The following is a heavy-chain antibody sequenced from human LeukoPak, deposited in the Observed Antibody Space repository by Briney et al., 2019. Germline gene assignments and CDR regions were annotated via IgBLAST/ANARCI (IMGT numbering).Heavy chain of an antibody. CDR3: AHSARGYSYGFLDYFDY. V-gene: IGHV3-30*02. D-gene: IGHD5-18*01. J-gene: IGHJ4*02. CDR1: GFTSSSYG. CDR2: IRYDGSNK. Sequence: GGSLRLSCAASGFTSSSYGMHWVRQAPGKGLEWVAFIRYDGSNKYYADSVKGRFTISRDNSKNTLYLQMNSLRAEDTAVYYCAHSARGYSYGFLDYFDYWGQGTLVTVSS.